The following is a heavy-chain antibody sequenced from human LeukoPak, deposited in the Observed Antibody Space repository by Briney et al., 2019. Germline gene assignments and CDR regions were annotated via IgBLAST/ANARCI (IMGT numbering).Heavy chain of an antibody. V-gene: IGHV4-39*01. J-gene: IGHJ4*02. CDR3: ARQMNTVTADY. CDR2: IFYSGST. CDR1: GGSISTYY. D-gene: IGHD4-17*01. Sequence: SETLSLTCTVSGGSISTYYWSWIRQPPGKGLEWIGGIFYSGSTYYNPSLNSRVTISIDTSKNQFSLRLSSVTAADTAVYYCARQMNTVTADYWGQGTLVTVSS.